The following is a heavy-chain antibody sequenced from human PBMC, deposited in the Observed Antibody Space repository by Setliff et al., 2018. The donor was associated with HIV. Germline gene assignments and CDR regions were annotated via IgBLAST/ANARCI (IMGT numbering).Heavy chain of an antibody. J-gene: IGHJ5*02. D-gene: IGHD3-10*01. V-gene: IGHV4-59*12. CDR3: ARSIHGGGSEPFDT. CDR2: IYDSGSP. CDR1: GGSTSNEY. Sequence: TSETLSLTCTVSGGSTSNEYWSWIRQPPGKGLEWIGCIYDSGSPKYNPSLKSRVTISIDTSKSQISLSLRSVTAADTAIYYCARSIHGGGSEPFDTWGQGILVTVSS.